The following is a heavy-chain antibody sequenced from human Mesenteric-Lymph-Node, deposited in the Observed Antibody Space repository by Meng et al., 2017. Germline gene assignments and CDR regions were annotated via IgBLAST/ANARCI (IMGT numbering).Heavy chain of an antibody. Sequence: SETLSLTCAVSGYSISSGYYWGWIRQPPGKGLEWIGSIYHSGSTYYNPSLKSRVTISVDTSKNQFSLKLSSVTAADTAVHYCLGDRGSYFDYWGQGTLVTVSS. CDR1: GYSISSGYY. CDR3: LGDRGSYFDY. J-gene: IGHJ4*02. V-gene: IGHV4-38-2*01. CDR2: IYHSGST. D-gene: IGHD3-16*01.